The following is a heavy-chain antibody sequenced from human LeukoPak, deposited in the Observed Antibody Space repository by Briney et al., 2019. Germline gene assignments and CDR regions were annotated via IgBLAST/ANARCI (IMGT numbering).Heavy chain of an antibody. CDR2: ISSSGSTI. CDR1: GFTFSSYG. Sequence: GGSLRLSCAASGFTFSSYGMNWVRQAPGKGLEWVSYISSSGSTIYYADSVKGRFTISRDNAKNSLYLQMNSLRAEDTAVYYCARTGCTSCYYYYYYMDVWGKGTTVTISS. CDR3: ARTGCTSCYYYYYYMDV. J-gene: IGHJ6*03. D-gene: IGHD2-2*01. V-gene: IGHV3-48*03.